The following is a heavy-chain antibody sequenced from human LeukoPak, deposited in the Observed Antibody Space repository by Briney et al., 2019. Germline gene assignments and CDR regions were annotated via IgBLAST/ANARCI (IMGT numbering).Heavy chain of an antibody. D-gene: IGHD1-26*01. Sequence: GGSLRLSCAASGFTFSSYAMSWVRQAPGKGLEWVSAISGSGGSTYYADSVKGRFTISRDNSKNTLYLQMNSLRAEDTAVYYCAKRPQWELLNLYFQHWGQGTLVTVSS. CDR3: AKRPQWELLNLYFQH. V-gene: IGHV3-23*01. CDR1: GFTFSSYA. CDR2: ISGSGGST. J-gene: IGHJ1*01.